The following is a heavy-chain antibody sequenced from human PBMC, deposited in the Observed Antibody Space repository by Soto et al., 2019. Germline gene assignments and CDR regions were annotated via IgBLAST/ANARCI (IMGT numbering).Heavy chain of an antibody. V-gene: IGHV1-18*01. Sequence: GPSVKVSCKASGYTFTSYGISWVRQAPGQGLEWMGWISAYNGNTNYAQKLQGRVTMTTDTSTSTAYMELRSLRSDDTAVYYCARDQNELLVVKKGAFDIWGQGTMVTVSS. J-gene: IGHJ3*02. D-gene: IGHD3-22*01. CDR1: GYTFTSYG. CDR3: ARDQNELLVVKKGAFDI. CDR2: ISAYNGNT.